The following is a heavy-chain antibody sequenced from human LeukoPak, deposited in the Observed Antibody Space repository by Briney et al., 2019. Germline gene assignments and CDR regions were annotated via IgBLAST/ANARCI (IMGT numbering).Heavy chain of an antibody. CDR1: GGSISSGSYY. D-gene: IGHD5-24*01. V-gene: IGHV4-61*02. CDR2: IYASGST. Sequence: PSETLSLTCTVSGGSISSGSYYWSWIRQPAGKGLEWIGRIYASGSTNYNPSLKSRVTISVDTSKNQFSLKLSSVTAADTAVYYCARWLQYYFDYWGQGTLVTVSS. J-gene: IGHJ4*02. CDR3: ARWLQYYFDY.